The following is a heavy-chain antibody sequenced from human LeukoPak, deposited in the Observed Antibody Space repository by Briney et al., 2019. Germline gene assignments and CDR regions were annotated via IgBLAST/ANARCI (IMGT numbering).Heavy chain of an antibody. J-gene: IGHJ4*02. CDR3: ARDLGIAVAGTQDY. D-gene: IGHD6-19*01. Sequence: AASVKVSCKASGYTFTGYYTHWVRQAPGQGLEWMGWINPNSGGTNYAQKFQGRVTMTRDTSISTAYMELSRLRSDDTAVYYCARDLGIAVAGTQDYWGQGTLVTVSS. V-gene: IGHV1-2*02. CDR2: INPNSGGT. CDR1: GYTFTGYY.